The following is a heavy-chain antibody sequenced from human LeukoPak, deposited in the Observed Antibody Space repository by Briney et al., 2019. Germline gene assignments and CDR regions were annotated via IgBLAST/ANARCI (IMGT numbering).Heavy chain of an antibody. V-gene: IGHV1-69*04. J-gene: IGHJ1*01. CDR1: GGTFSSYA. D-gene: IGHD6-13*01. Sequence: ASVKVSCKASGGTFSSYAISWVRQAPGQGLEWMGRIIPILGIANYAQKFQGRVTITADKSTSTAYMELSSLRSEDTAVYYCARSPIAAAGQEYFQHWGQGTLVTVSS. CDR2: IIPILGIA. CDR3: ARSPIAAAGQEYFQH.